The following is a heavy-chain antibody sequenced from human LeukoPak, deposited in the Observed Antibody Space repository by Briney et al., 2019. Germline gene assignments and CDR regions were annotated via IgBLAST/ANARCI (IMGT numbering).Heavy chain of an antibody. CDR1: GYTFTGYY. CDR2: INPNSGGT. J-gene: IGHJ4*02. V-gene: IGHV1-2*02. Sequence: PGASVKVSCKASGYTFTGYYMHWVRQAPGQGLEWMGWINPNSGGTSYAQKFQGRVTMTRDTSTSTVYMELSSLRSEDTAVYYCATDGIVGALPAYYFDYWGQGTLVTVSS. D-gene: IGHD1-26*01. CDR3: ATDGIVGALPAYYFDY.